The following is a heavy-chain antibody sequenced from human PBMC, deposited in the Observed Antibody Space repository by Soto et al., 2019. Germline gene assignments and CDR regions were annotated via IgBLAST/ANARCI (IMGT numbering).Heavy chain of an antibody. J-gene: IGHJ4*02. CDR1: GFTFSTYD. CDR3: AREVLYSYSRGWHFEY. Sequence: EVQLVDSGGDLVQPGGYLRLSCAASGFTFSTYDMHWVRQATGKDLEWVSDIGTGGDTYYAGSVKGRFTISREHAKNSLYLQMNSLRAGDTAVYYCAREVLYSYSRGWHFEYWVQGTLVTVSS. D-gene: IGHD6-19*01. CDR2: IGTGGDT. V-gene: IGHV3-13*01.